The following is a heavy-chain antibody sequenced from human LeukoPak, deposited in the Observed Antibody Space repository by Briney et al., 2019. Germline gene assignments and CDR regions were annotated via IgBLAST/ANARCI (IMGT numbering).Heavy chain of an antibody. J-gene: IGHJ5*02. CDR2: IYTSGST. V-gene: IGHV4-61*02. D-gene: IGHD1-26*01. CDR3: AGSGATPREGFDP. CDR1: GGSISSGSYY. Sequence: SETLSLTCTVSGGSISSGSYYWSWIRQPAGKGLEWIGRIYTSGSTNYNPSLKSRVTISVDTSKNQFSLKLSSVTAADTAVYYCAGSGATPREGFDPWGQGTLVTVSS.